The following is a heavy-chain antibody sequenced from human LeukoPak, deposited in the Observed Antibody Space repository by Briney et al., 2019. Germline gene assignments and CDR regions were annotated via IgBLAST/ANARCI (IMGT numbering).Heavy chain of an antibody. J-gene: IGHJ4*02. V-gene: IGHV3-23*01. CDR1: GFTFSNYV. CDR2: ITGSGANT. CDR3: ASTPRWGAPDY. Sequence: SGGSLRLSCAASGFTFSNYVMIWVRQAPRRGLEWVSTITGSGANTYYADSVTGRFTISRDNSKNTLFLQMNSLRAEDTAVYYCASTPRWGAPDYWGQGTLVTVSS. D-gene: IGHD2-15*01.